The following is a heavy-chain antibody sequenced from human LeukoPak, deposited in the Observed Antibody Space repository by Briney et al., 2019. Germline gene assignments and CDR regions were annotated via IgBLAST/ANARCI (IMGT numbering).Heavy chain of an antibody. CDR2: IYYSGST. Sequence: PSETLSLTCTVSGGSISSSSYYWGWIRQPPGKGLEWIGSIYYSGSTYYNPSLKSRVTMSVDTSKNQFSPKLSSVTAADTAVYYCARGFTGYSSSWSPYFDYWGQGTLVTVSS. CDR3: ARGFTGYSSSWSPYFDY. J-gene: IGHJ4*02. CDR1: GGSISSSSYY. D-gene: IGHD6-13*01. V-gene: IGHV4-39*07.